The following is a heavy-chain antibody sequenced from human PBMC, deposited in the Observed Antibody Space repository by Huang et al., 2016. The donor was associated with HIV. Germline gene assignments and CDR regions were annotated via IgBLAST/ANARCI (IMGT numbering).Heavy chain of an antibody. CDR1: GGPFRSDS. Sequence: QVQLLQSGAEVKKPGSSVKVSCKASGGPFRSDSISWVRQAPGQGLEWMASLMPVFDSPNYAQKVQGRVRVTADESTSTVYMELRDLRPDDTAVYFCARGSLEYSVSSSLDYWGQGTHVTVSS. V-gene: IGHV1-69*13. J-gene: IGHJ4*02. CDR2: LMPVFDSP. CDR3: ARGSLEYSVSSSLDY. D-gene: IGHD4-4*01.